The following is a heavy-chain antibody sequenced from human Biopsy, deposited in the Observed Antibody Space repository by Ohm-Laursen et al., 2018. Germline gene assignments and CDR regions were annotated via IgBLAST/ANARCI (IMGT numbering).Heavy chain of an antibody. V-gene: IGHV4-4*07. CDR1: GGSISSYY. CDR2: IYTSGST. CDR3: ARAAFGPFDS. D-gene: IGHD3-16*01. J-gene: IGHJ4*02. Sequence: PSDTLSLTCTVSGGSISSYYWSWIRQPPGKGLEWIGRIYTSGSTNFNPSLRSRVTMSIDTSKNQFSLRLSSVTAADTAVYYCARAAFGPFDSWGQGALVTVSS.